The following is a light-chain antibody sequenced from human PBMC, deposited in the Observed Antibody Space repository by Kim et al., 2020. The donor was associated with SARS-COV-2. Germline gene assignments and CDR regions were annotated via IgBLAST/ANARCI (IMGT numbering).Light chain of an antibody. CDR1: KLGDKY. Sequence: SYELTQPPSVSVSPGQTASITCSGDKLGDKYACWYQQKPGQSPVLVIYQDSKRPSGISERFSGSNSGNTATLTISGTQAMDEADYYCQAWDSRLWVFGGGTKLTVL. J-gene: IGLJ3*02. CDR2: QDS. V-gene: IGLV3-1*01. CDR3: QAWDSRLWV.